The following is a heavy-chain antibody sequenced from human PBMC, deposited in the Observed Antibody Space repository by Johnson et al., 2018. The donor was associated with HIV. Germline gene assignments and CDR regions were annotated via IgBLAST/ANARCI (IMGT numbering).Heavy chain of an antibody. D-gene: IGHD3-22*01. CDR1: GFTFSSYG. V-gene: IGHV3-NL1*01. CDR2: IYSGGST. J-gene: IGHJ3*02. Sequence: QVQLVESGGGVVQPGRSLRLSCAASGFTFSSYGMHWVRQAPGKGLEWVAVIYSGGSTYYADSVKGRFTISRDNSKNTLYLQMNSLRAEDTAVYYCAREYYYDSSGYNAFDIWGQGTMVTVSS. CDR3: AREYYYDSSGYNAFDI.